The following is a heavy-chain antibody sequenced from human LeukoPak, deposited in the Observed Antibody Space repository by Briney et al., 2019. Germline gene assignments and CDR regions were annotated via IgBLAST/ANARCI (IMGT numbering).Heavy chain of an antibody. CDR2: INAGGGST. J-gene: IGHJ3*01. CDR3: ATGHSDACDV. CDR1: GYTFSNNY. Sequence: ASVKVSCKASGYTFSNNYIHWVRQAPGQGLEWMGIINAGGGSTTYAQKFHGRVTMTRDTSTSTVYMVLSTLSSEDTAVYYCATGHSDACDVWGQGTLVTVSS. D-gene: IGHD3-10*01. V-gene: IGHV1-46*01.